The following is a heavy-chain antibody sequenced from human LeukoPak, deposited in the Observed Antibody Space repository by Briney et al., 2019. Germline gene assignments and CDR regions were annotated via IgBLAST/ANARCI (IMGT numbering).Heavy chain of an antibody. CDR3: ARYVVYGSGKYYYEY. V-gene: IGHV4-39*01. D-gene: IGHD3-10*01. CDR2: INYSGST. J-gene: IGHJ4*02. CDR1: GGSISSTTYY. Sequence: SETLSLTCTVSGGSISSTTYYWSWIRQPPGKGLEWIASINYSGSTYYNPSLKSRVTISVDTSENQFSLKLSSVTAADTAVYYCARYVVYGSGKYYYEYWGRGTLVTVSS.